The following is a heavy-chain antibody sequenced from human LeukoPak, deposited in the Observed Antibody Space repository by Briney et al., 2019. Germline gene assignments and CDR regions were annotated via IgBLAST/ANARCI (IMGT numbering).Heavy chain of an antibody. V-gene: IGHV1-46*03. Sequence: GASVKVSCKASGYTFTSYYMHWVRQAPGQGLEWMGIINPSGGSTSYAQKFQGRVTMTGDTSTSTVYMELSSLRSEDTAVYYCASGGIAAAAPDYWGQGTLVTVSS. D-gene: IGHD6-13*01. J-gene: IGHJ4*02. CDR2: INPSGGST. CDR1: GYTFTSYY. CDR3: ASGGIAAAAPDY.